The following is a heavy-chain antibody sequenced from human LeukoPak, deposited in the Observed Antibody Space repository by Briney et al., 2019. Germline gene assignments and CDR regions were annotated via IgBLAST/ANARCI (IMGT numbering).Heavy chain of an antibody. Sequence: PVASVKVSCKASGYTFTSYDINWVRQATGQGLEWMGWMNPNSGGTNYAQKFQGRVTMTRDTSISTAYMELSRLRSDDTAVYYCARGGDDSSGYDNHIDYWGQGTLVTVSS. CDR1: GYTFTSYD. V-gene: IGHV1-2*02. CDR3: ARGGDDSSGYDNHIDY. J-gene: IGHJ4*02. D-gene: IGHD3-22*01. CDR2: MNPNSGGT.